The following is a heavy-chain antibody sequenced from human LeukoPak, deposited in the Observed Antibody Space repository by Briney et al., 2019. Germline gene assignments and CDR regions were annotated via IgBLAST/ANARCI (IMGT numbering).Heavy chain of an antibody. Sequence: ASVKVSCKASGYTFTSYGISWVRQAPGQGLEWMGSIRTYNDNTDYAQYLQGRVTMTTDTSTSTAYMELRSLRSDDTAVYYCARDPFTGVDAFDIWGQGTMVTVSS. V-gene: IGHV1-18*01. J-gene: IGHJ3*02. CDR3: ARDPFTGVDAFDI. CDR2: IRTYNDNT. CDR1: GYTFTSYG. D-gene: IGHD4-23*01.